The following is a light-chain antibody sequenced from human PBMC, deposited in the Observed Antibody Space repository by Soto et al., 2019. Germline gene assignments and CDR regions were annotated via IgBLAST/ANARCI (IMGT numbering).Light chain of an antibody. CDR1: QSISSW. CDR2: KAS. CDR3: QQYNSYSYT. V-gene: IGKV1-5*03. J-gene: IGKJ2*01. Sequence: DIQMTQSPSTLSASVGDRVTITCRASQSISSWLAWYQQKPGKAPKLLIYKASSLESGVPSRFSGSGSGTEFTLTISCLQPDDFATYYCQQYNSYSYTFGQGIKLEIK.